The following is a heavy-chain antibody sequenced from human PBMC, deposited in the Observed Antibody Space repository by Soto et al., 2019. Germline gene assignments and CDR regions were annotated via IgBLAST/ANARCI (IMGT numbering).Heavy chain of an antibody. D-gene: IGHD2-8*02. J-gene: IGHJ6*02. V-gene: IGHV3-23*01. CDR2: SGGGGGTT. Sequence: EVQLWESGGGLVQPGGSLRLSGTASGFTFSNYALTWVRQSPGKGLKWVSTSGGGGGTTYYADSVKGRFTISRDNSKNTLSLQMSSLRVEDTAIYYCARDWTGNTCPCLDVWGQGTTVSVSS. CDR1: GFTFSNYA. CDR3: ARDWTGNTCPCLDV.